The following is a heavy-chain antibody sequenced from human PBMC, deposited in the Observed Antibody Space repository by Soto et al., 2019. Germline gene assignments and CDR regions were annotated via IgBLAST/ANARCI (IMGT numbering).Heavy chain of an antibody. D-gene: IGHD6-19*01. Sequence: QVQLVESGGGVVQPGRSLRLSCAASGFTFSSYGMHWVRRAPGKGLEWVAVISYDGSNKYYADSVKGRFTISRDNSKNTLYLQMNSLRAEDTAVYYCAKDREVAGTFDYWGQGTLVTVSS. CDR1: GFTFSSYG. J-gene: IGHJ4*02. V-gene: IGHV3-30*18. CDR3: AKDREVAGTFDY. CDR2: ISYDGSNK.